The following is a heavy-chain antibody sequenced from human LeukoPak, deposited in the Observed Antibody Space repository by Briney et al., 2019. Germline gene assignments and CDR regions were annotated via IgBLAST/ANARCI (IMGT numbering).Heavy chain of an antibody. CDR3: AREAVAGTDDYYYYGMDV. CDR2: INPSGGST. Sequence: GASVKVSCKASGYTFTSYYMHWVRQAPGQGLEWMGIINPSGGSTSYAQKFQGRVTMTRDTSTSTVYMELSSLRSEDTAVYYCAREAVAGTDDYYYYGMDVWGQGTTVTASS. V-gene: IGHV1-46*01. D-gene: IGHD6-19*01. J-gene: IGHJ6*02. CDR1: GYTFTSYY.